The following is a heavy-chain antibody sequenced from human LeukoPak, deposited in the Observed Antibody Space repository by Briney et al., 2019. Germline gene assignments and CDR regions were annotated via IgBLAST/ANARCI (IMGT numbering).Heavy chain of an antibody. V-gene: IGHV1-58*01. J-gene: IGHJ3*02. CDR2: IVAGSGNT. CDR1: GFTFTSSA. CDR3: AAGGYYDILTGTGAFDI. D-gene: IGHD3-9*01. Sequence: SVKVSCKASGFTFTSSAVQWVRQARGQRLEWIGWIVAGSGNTNYAQKFQERVTITRDMSTSTAYMELSSLRSEDTAVYYCAAGGYYDILTGTGAFDIWGQETMVTVSS.